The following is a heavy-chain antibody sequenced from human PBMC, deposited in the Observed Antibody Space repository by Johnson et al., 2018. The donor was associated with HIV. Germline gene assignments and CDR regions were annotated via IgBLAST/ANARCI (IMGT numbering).Heavy chain of an antibody. CDR1: GFSVSSNY. V-gene: IGHV3-66*01. CDR2: IYCGGST. D-gene: IGHD6-13*01. J-gene: IGHJ3*02. Sequence: MLLVESGGGLVQPGGSLRLSCSASGFSVSSNYMSWVRQAPGKGLAWVSSIYCGGSTYYADSVKGRFTISRDNSKNTLFLQMNRLRAEDTAVYYCARGHSPDAFDIWGQGTMVTVSS. CDR3: ARGHSPDAFDI.